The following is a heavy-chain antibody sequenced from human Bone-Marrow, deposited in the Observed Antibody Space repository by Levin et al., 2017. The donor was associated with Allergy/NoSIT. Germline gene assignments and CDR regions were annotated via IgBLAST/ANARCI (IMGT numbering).Heavy chain of an antibody. V-gene: IGHV3-23*01. Sequence: LSLTCAASGFTFSSYAMSWVRQAPGKGLEWVSAISGSGGSTYYADSVKGRFTISRDNSKNTLYLQMNSLRAEDTAVYYCAKQVSRYFDPGDYGMDVWGQGTTVTVSS. CDR1: GFTFSSYA. J-gene: IGHJ6*02. CDR2: ISGSGGST. D-gene: IGHD3-9*01. CDR3: AKQVSRYFDPGDYGMDV.